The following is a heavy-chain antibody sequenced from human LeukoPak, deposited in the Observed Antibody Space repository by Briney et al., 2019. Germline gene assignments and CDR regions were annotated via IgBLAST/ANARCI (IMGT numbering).Heavy chain of an antibody. Sequence: SETLSLTCTVSGGSISSYYWSWIRQPPGKGLEWIGYIHYSGNTYYKSSLKSRLTISVDTSKNQFSLKLSSVTAADTAVYYCARDITMVRGVSDSNYFDYWGQGTLVTVSS. J-gene: IGHJ4*02. CDR2: IHYSGNT. V-gene: IGHV4-30-4*01. CDR3: ARDITMVRGVSDSNYFDY. D-gene: IGHD3-10*01. CDR1: GGSISSYY.